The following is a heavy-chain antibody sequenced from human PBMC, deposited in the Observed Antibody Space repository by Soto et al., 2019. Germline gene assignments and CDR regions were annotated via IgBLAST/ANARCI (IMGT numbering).Heavy chain of an antibody. J-gene: IGHJ6*02. Sequence: PGGSLRLSCAASGFTFSSYSMNWVRQAPGKGLEWVSSISSSSSYIYYADSVKGRFTISRDNAKNSLYLQINSLRAEDTAVYYCARESGPSGYCSGGSCYSAVNYYGMDVWGQGTTVTVSS. V-gene: IGHV3-21*01. CDR1: GFTFSSYS. CDR3: ARESGPSGYCSGGSCYSAVNYYGMDV. D-gene: IGHD2-15*01. CDR2: ISSSSSYI.